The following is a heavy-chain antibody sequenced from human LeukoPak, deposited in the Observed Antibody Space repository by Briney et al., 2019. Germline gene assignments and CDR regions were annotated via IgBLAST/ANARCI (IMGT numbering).Heavy chain of an antibody. V-gene: IGHV4-30-2*01. CDR2: IYHSGST. CDR1: GGSISSGGYY. J-gene: IGHJ4*02. CDR3: AREEPYYDSSGYPWD. Sequence: SETLSLTCTVSGGSISSGGYYWSWIRQPPGKGLEWIGYIYHSGSTYYNPSLKSRVTISVDRSKNQFSLKLSSVTAADTAVYYCAREEPYYDSSGYPWDWGQGTLVTVSS. D-gene: IGHD3-22*01.